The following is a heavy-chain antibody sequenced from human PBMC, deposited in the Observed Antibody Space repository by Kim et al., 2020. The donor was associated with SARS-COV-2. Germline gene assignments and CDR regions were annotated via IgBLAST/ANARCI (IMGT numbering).Heavy chain of an antibody. J-gene: IGHJ6*02. Sequence: ALVKVSCKASGYTFTSYGISWVRQAPGQGLEWMGWISAYNGNTNYAQKLQGRVTMTTDTSTSTAYMELRSLRSDDTAVYYCARDGEIAAAGTYYYYGMDVWGQGTTVTVSS. CDR2: ISAYNGNT. CDR1: GYTFTSYG. D-gene: IGHD6-13*01. CDR3: ARDGEIAAAGTYYYYGMDV. V-gene: IGHV1-18*01.